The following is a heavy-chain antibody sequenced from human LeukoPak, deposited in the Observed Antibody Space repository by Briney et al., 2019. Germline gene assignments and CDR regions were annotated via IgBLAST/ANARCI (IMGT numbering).Heavy chain of an antibody. CDR1: GGSISSGNYY. Sequence: PSQTLSLTCTVSGGSISSGNYYWSWIRQPAGKGLEWIGRIYTSGSTNFNPSLKSRVTMSVDTSKNQFSLKLSSVTAADTAVYYCARDYCSSTSCLGLVDYWGQGTLVTVSS. J-gene: IGHJ4*02. CDR2: IYTSGST. V-gene: IGHV4-61*02. CDR3: ARDYCSSTSCLGLVDY. D-gene: IGHD2-2*01.